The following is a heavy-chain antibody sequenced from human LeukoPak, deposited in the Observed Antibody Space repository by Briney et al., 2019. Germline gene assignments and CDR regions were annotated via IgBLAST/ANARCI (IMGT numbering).Heavy chain of an antibody. CDR2: IIPIFGTA. CDR1: GGTFISYA. J-gene: IGHJ4*02. D-gene: IGHD3-9*01. V-gene: IGHV1-69*05. CDR3: ARVSDHYDILTGPFDY. Sequence: GSSVKVSCKASGGTFISYAISWVRQAPGQGLEWAGRIIPIFGTANYAQKFQGRVTITTYESTSTAYMELSSLRSEDTAVSYCARVSDHYDILTGPFDYWGQGTLVTVSS.